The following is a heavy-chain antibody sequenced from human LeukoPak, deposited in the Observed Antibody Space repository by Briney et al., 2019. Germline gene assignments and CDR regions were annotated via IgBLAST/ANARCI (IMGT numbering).Heavy chain of an antibody. J-gene: IGHJ4*02. CDR2: ISSSSTYI. D-gene: IGHD4-11*01. CDR1: GFTFSSYS. CDR3: ARDGSTVTNYYFDY. V-gene: IGHV3-21*01. Sequence: GGSLRLSCAASGFTFSSYSMNWVRQAPGKGLEWVSSISSSSTYIYYADSVKGRFTISRDNAKNSLYLQMNSLRAEDTAVYYCARDGSTVTNYYFDYWGQGTLVTVSS.